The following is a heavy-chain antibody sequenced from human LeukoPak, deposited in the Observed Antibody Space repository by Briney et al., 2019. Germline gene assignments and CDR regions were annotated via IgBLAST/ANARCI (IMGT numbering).Heavy chain of an antibody. CDR1: GGSIIGSTYY. D-gene: IGHD3-22*01. V-gene: IGHV4-39*01. J-gene: IGHJ4*02. CDR3: ARLTYTYYYDSSTYSF. Sequence: PSETLYLTCTVSGGSIIGSTYYWGWIRQPPGKGLEWIGSIFYSGSTYYKSSLKSRVTISVDTSKNQFSLRLSSVTAADTAVYYCARLTYTYYYDSSTYSFWGQGTLVTVSS. CDR2: IFYSGST.